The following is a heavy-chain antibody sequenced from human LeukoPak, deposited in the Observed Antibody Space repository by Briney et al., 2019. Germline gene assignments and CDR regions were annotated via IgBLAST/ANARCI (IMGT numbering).Heavy chain of an antibody. J-gene: IGHJ5*02. Sequence: GASVRVSCKASGYTFTSYDINWVRQATGQGLEWMGWMNPNSGNTGYAQKFQGRVTMTRNTSISTAYMELSSLRSEDTAVYYCARVWPGYGSGVKGFDPWGQGTLVTVSS. V-gene: IGHV1-8*01. D-gene: IGHD3-10*01. CDR3: ARVWPGYGSGVKGFDP. CDR1: GYTFTSYD. CDR2: MNPNSGNT.